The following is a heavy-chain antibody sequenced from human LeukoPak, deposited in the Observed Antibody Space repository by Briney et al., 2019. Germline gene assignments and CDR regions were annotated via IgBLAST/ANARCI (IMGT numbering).Heavy chain of an antibody. V-gene: IGHV7-4-1*02. J-gene: IGHJ4*02. CDR2: INTNTGNP. CDR1: GYTFTSYA. Sequence: ASVKVSCKASGYTFTSYAMNWVRQAPGQGLEWMGWINTNTGNPTYAQGFTGRFVFSLDTSVSTAYLQISSLKAEDTAVYYCARDSSSRYSSSWYRFWGQGTLVTVSS. D-gene: IGHD6-13*01. CDR3: ARDSSSRYSSSWYRF.